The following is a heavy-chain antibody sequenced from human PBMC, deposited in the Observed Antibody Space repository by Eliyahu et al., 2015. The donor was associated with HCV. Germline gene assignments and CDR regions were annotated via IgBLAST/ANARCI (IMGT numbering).Heavy chain of an antibody. J-gene: IGHJ4*02. CDR3: ARHSTASSLSDF. D-gene: IGHD2-2*01. Sequence: EVQLVQSGAEVKKXGESLKISCKSSGFTLTNYWVGWARQMPGKGLEWMGIIYPGTSESRYSPSFQGQVTFSVDRSINTTYLHWDSLKASDTATYFCARHSTASSLSDFWGQGTPVTVSS. CDR1: GFTLTNYW. V-gene: IGHV5-51*01. CDR2: IYPGTSES.